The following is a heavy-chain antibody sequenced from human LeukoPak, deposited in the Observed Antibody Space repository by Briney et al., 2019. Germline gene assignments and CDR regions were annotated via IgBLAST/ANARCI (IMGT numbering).Heavy chain of an antibody. CDR2: IGTAGDT. CDR3: ARDSGSYYPNWFDP. D-gene: IGHD1-26*01. CDR1: GFTFSSYD. J-gene: IGHJ5*02. Sequence: LPGGSLRLSCAASGFTFSSYDMHWGRQATGKGLEWVSSIGTAGDTYYPGSVKGRFTISRDNAKNSLYLQMNSLRAEDTAVYYCARDSGSYYPNWFDPWGQGTLVTVSS. V-gene: IGHV3-13*01.